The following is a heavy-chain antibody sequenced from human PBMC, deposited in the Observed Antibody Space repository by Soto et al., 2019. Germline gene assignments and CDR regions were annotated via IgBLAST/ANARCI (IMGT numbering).Heavy chain of an antibody. J-gene: IGHJ5*01. CDR3: ARGYPRSILSTSLTTSYWFDS. CDR1: GESLRGYY. CDR2: INHRGTT. Sequence: QVQLQQWGTGLLKPSETLSLHCAVYGESLRGYYWSWIRQTPAMGLEWIGEINHRGTTNHDSSLKSRASTAIDTSKNRVSRRLNYVTAADTAVYYCARGYPRSILSTSLTTSYWFDSWGQGTLVTVSS. V-gene: IGHV4-34*04. D-gene: IGHD2-21*01.